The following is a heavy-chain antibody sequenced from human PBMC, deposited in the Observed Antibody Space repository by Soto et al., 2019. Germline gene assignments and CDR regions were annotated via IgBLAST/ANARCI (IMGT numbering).Heavy chain of an antibody. CDR1: GGSISSSNW. V-gene: IGHV4-4*02. J-gene: IGHJ5*02. D-gene: IGHD5-12*01. CDR2: IYHSGST. Sequence: SETLSLTCAVSGGSISSSNWWSWVRQPPGKGLEWIGEIYHSGSTNYNPSLKSRVTISVDKSKNKFSLKLSSVTAADTAVYYCAITGYAGSSHRRWLDPWGQGTLVIVSA. CDR3: AITGYAGSSHRRWLDP.